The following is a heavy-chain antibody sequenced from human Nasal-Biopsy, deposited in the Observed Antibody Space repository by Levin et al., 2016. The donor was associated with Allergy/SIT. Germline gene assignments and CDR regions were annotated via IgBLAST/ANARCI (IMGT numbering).Heavy chain of an antibody. CDR1: GYSFTDCY. J-gene: IGHJ6*02. D-gene: IGHD6-13*01. Sequence: ASVKVSCKASGYSFTDCYIHWVRQTPGHGLEWMGWINPYSGATHYAQKFKGWVTMTRDTSIDTAYMELTRLTSDDTAVYYCARDRGFPGPGVAASVGSSDYYGMDVWGQGTTVTVS. CDR2: INPYSGAT. CDR3: ARDRGFPGPGVAASVGSSDYYGMDV. V-gene: IGHV1-2*04.